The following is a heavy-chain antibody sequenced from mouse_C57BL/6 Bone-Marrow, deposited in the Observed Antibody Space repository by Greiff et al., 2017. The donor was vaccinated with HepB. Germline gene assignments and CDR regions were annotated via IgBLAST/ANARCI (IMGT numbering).Heavy chain of an antibody. D-gene: IGHD3-3*01. CDR2: IDPENGDT. J-gene: IGHJ3*01. CDR3: TTGWPAWFAY. Sequence: VQLQQPGAELVKPGASVKMSCKASGYTFTSYWITWVKQRPGQGLEWIGWIDPENGDTEYASKFQGKATITADTSSNTAYLQLSSLTSEDTAVYYCTTGWPAWFAYWGQGTLVTVSA. CDR1: GYTFTSYW. V-gene: IGHV14-4*01.